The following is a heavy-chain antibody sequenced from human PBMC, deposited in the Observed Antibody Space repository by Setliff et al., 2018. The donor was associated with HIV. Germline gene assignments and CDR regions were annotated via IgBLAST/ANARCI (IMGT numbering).Heavy chain of an antibody. V-gene: IGHV1-46*01. J-gene: IGHJ3*02. CDR2: INPTGGST. Sequence: ASVKVSCKPSGYSFTNHYMHWVRQAPGQGLEWMGVINPTGGSTRNTQKFQGRVAMTRDTSTSTVYMELSSLRSEDTAVYYCASAGAWSRNALDIWGQGTMVTVSS. CDR3: ASAGAWSRNALDI. CDR1: GYSFTNHY.